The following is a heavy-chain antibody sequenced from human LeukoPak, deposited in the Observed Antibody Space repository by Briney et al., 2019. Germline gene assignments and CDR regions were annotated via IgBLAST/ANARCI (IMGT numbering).Heavy chain of an antibody. Sequence: GGSLRLSCAASGFTFSSYSMNWVRQAPGKGLEWVSAISSDSSYIYYADSMKGRFTISRDNAKNSLYLQMNSLRAEDTAVYYCARDRSRVSDYWGQGTLVTVSS. CDR3: ARDRSRVSDY. V-gene: IGHV3-21*01. CDR2: ISSDSSYI. J-gene: IGHJ4*02. CDR1: GFTFSSYS.